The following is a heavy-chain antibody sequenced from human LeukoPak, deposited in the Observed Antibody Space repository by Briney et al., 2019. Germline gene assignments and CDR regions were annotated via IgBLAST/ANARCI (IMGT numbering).Heavy chain of an antibody. CDR2: IHYSGST. Sequence: SETLSLTCTVSGGSISSYYWSWIRQPPGKGLEWIGYIHYSGSTNYNPSLKSRVTISVDTSKNQFSLKLSSVTAADTAVYYCARMHYYDSSGHNWFDPWGQGTLVTVSS. CDR3: ARMHYYDSSGHNWFDP. D-gene: IGHD3-22*01. J-gene: IGHJ5*02. V-gene: IGHV4-59*12. CDR1: GGSISSYY.